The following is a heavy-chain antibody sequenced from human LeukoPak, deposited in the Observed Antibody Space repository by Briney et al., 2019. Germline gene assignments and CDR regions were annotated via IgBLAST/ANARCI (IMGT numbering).Heavy chain of an antibody. V-gene: IGHV3-53*01. D-gene: IGHD6-13*01. CDR1: GFTVSTNY. J-gene: IGHJ4*02. Sequence: GGSLRLSCAASGFTVSTNYMNWVRQAPGKGLEWVSVIYSAGSTYYADSVKGRFTVSRDNSKNTLYLQMNSLRAEDTAVYYCARYGSSWDLDYWGQGTLVTVSS. CDR2: IYSAGST. CDR3: ARYGSSWDLDY.